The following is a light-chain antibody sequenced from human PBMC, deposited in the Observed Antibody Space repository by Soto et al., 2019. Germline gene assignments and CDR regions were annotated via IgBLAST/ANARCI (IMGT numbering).Light chain of an antibody. CDR2: KAS. V-gene: IGKV1-5*03. Sequence: DSRMTQSHSPLSASVGDRVTLTFRASQSISSWLAWYQQKPGKAPKLLIYKASSLESGVPSRFSGSGSGTEFTLTISSLQSEDFALYYCHQYNSWPPGTFGQGTKVAIK. J-gene: IGKJ2*01. CDR3: HQYNSWPPGT. CDR1: QSISSW.